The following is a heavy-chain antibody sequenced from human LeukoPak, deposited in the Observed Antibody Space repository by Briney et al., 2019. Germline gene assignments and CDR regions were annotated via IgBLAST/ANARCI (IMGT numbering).Heavy chain of an antibody. D-gene: IGHD3-22*01. CDR1: GGSISSSSYY. Sequence: PSETLSLTCTVSGGSISSSSYYWGWIRQPPGKGLEWIGSIYYSGSTYYNPSLKSRVTISVDTSKNQFSLKLSSVTAADTAVYYCARDQAYDSSGYSWGQGTLVTVSS. V-gene: IGHV4-39*07. J-gene: IGHJ5*02. CDR3: ARDQAYDSSGYS. CDR2: IYYSGST.